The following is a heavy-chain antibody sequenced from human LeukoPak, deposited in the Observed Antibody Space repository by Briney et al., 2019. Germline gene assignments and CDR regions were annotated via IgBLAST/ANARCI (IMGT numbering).Heavy chain of an antibody. Sequence: GGSLRLSCAVSGITLSNYAMSWVRQAPGKGLEWVSAISGSGGSTYYADSVKGRFTISRDNSKNTLYLQMNSLRAEDTAVYYCAKDFSLYCGGDCLTPPNYYYGMDVWGQGTTVTVSS. D-gene: IGHD2-21*02. CDR1: GITLSNYA. V-gene: IGHV3-23*01. CDR3: AKDFSLYCGGDCLTPPNYYYGMDV. J-gene: IGHJ6*02. CDR2: ISGSGGST.